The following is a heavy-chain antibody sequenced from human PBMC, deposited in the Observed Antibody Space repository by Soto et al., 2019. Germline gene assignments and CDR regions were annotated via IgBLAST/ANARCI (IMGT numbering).Heavy chain of an antibody. J-gene: IGHJ4*01. V-gene: IGHV3-21*01. D-gene: IGHD5-18*01. CDR3: AREGRYSYGYFDY. CDR1: GFTFSSYS. CDR2: ISSSSSYI. Sequence: GGTLRLSCAASGFTFSSYSMNWVRQAPGKGLEWVSSISSSSSYIYYADSVKGRFTISRDNAKNSLYLQMNSLRAEDTAVYYCAREGRYSYGYFDYWGQEPWSPSPQ.